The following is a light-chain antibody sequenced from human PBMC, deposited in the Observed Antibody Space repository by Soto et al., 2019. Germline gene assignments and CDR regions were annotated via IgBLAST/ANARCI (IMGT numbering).Light chain of an antibody. CDR3: QQSYSTSWT. CDR2: GAS. Sequence: EIVMTQSPATLSVSPGERATLSCRASQSVSSNLAWYQQKPGQAPRLLIYGASTRATGIPSRFSGSGSGTDFTLTISSLQPEEFATYYCQQSYSTSWTFGQGTKVEIK. J-gene: IGKJ1*01. V-gene: IGKV3-15*01. CDR1: QSVSSN.